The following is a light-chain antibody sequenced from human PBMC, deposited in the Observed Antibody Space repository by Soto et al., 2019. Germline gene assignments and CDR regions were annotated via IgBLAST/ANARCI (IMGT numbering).Light chain of an antibody. Sequence: QSVLTQPPSASGTPGQRVTISCSGSSSNIGSNYVYWYQQLPGTAPKLLLYNNNQWPSGVPDRISGSKSGTSASLAISGLRSEDEADYYCAAWDDSLSGVVFGGGTKLTVL. J-gene: IGLJ2*01. CDR3: AAWDDSLSGVV. CDR1: SSNIGSNY. CDR2: NNN. V-gene: IGLV1-47*01.